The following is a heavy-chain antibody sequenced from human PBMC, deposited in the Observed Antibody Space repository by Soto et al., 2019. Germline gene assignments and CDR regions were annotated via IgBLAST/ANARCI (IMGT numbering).Heavy chain of an antibody. CDR2: ISGSGGST. CDR1: GFTFSSYA. V-gene: IGHV3-23*01. D-gene: IGHD3-3*01. Sequence: GGSLRLSCAASGFTFSSYAMSWVRQAPGKGLEWVSAISGSGGSTYYADSVKGRFTISRDNSKNTLYLQMNSLRAEDTAVCYCAKETYDFWSGYHGLDYWGQGTLVTVSS. J-gene: IGHJ4*02. CDR3: AKETYDFWSGYHGLDY.